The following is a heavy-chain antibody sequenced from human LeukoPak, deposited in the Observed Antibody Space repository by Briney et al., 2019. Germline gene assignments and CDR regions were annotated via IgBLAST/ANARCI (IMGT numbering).Heavy chain of an antibody. J-gene: IGHJ5*02. CDR1: GGSISSGGYY. CDR3: ARVSGYCSSTSCPNWFDP. V-gene: IGHV4-30-2*01. CDR2: IYHSGST. D-gene: IGHD2-2*03. Sequence: SETLSLTCTVSGGSISSGGYYWSWIRQPPGKGLEWIGYIYHSGSTYYNPSLKSRVTISVDRSKNQFSLKLSSVTAADTAVYYCARVSGYCSSTSCPNWFDPWGQGTLVTVSS.